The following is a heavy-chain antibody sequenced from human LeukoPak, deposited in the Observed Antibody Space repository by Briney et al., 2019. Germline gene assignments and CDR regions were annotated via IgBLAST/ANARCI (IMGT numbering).Heavy chain of an antibody. Sequence: GGSLRLSCAASGFTFSSYGMHWVRQAPGKGLEWVAVISYDGSNKYYADSVKGQFAISRDNSKNTLYLQMNSLRAEDTAVYYCAKDRLLWFGEPSPFDYWGQGTLVTVSS. V-gene: IGHV3-30*18. J-gene: IGHJ4*02. CDR1: GFTFSSYG. D-gene: IGHD3-10*01. CDR3: AKDRLLWFGEPSPFDY. CDR2: ISYDGSNK.